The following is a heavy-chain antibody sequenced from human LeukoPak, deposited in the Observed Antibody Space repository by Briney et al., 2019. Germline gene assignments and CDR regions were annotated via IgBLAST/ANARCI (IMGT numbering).Heavy chain of an antibody. CDR2: ISGSGGST. J-gene: IGHJ4*02. CDR3: APRPTWIQLS. CDR1: GLTFSDYS. D-gene: IGHD5-18*01. Sequence: GGSLRLSCAASGLTFSDYSMNWVRQAPGKGLEWVSAISGSGGSTYYADSVKGRFTISRDNSKNTLYLQMNSLRAEDTAVYYCAPRPTWIQLSGDQGTLVTVSS. V-gene: IGHV3-23*01.